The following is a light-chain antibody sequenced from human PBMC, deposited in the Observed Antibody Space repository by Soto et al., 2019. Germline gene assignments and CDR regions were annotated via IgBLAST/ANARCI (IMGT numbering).Light chain of an antibody. CDR1: QDIVSN. V-gene: IGKV3-15*01. CDR2: GAY. CDR3: QQYNHWPPRLT. Sequence: IVMTQSAVPRSVSPGERATLSCGASQDIVSNVAWYQQRPGQAPRLLIYGAYTRGTEIPARFSGSGSGTEIALTISGLPSADSAVYYCQQYNHWPPRLTFGGGTKVDI. J-gene: IGKJ4*01.